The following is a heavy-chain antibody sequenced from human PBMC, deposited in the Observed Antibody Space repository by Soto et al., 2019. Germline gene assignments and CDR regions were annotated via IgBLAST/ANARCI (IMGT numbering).Heavy chain of an antibody. CDR1: GGSISSYY. J-gene: IGHJ5*02. V-gene: IGHV4-59*01. Sequence: SETLSLTCTVSGGSISSYYWSWIRQPPGKGLEWIGYIYYSGSTNYNPSLKSRVTISVDTSKNQFSLKLSSVTASDTAVYYCVLSYYDFWDNWFDHWGQLRLGTV. D-gene: IGHD3-3*01. CDR3: VLSYYDFWDNWFDH. CDR2: IYYSGST.